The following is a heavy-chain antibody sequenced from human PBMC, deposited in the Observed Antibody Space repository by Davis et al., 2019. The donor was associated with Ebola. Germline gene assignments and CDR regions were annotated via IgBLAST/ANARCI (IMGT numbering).Heavy chain of an antibody. CDR1: GFTFDDYA. Sequence: GGSLRLSCAASGFTFDDYAMHWVRQAPGKGLEWVSGISWNSGSIGYADSVKGRFTISRDNAKNSLYLQMNSLRAEDTAVYYCARDGIATFGKVKYYYGMDVWGKGTTVTVSS. V-gene: IGHV3-9*01. CDR3: ARDGIATFGKVKYYYGMDV. CDR2: ISWNSGSI. D-gene: IGHD6-13*01. J-gene: IGHJ6*04.